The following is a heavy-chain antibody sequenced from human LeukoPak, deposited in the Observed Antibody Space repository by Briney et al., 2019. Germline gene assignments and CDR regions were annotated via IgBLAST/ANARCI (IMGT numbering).Heavy chain of an antibody. CDR2: IYYSGST. D-gene: IGHD1-14*01. Sequence: SETLSLTCTVSGGSISILYWGWVRQPPGKGLEWMGYIYYSGSTNYNPSLKGRVTISVDTSKNQFSLKRRSVTAADTAVYYCARARYYYYYYMDVWGKGTTVTVSS. V-gene: IGHV4-59*01. CDR3: ARARYYYYYYMDV. CDR1: GGSISILY. J-gene: IGHJ6*03.